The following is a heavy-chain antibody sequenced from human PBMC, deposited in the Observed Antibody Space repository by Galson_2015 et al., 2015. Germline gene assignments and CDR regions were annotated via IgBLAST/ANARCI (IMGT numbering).Heavy chain of an antibody. D-gene: IGHD3-3*01. V-gene: IGHV3-21*01. Sequence: SLRLSCAASEFTFSSYYMSWVRQAPGKGLEWVSSISSTTTYIYYADSVKGRFTISRDNAKNSLYLQMNSLGAEDTAVYYCARQILEYDFWSGYDPTNFDYGGQGTL. CDR2: ISSTTTYI. CDR1: EFTFSSYY. CDR3: ARQILEYDFWSGYDPTNFDY. J-gene: IGHJ4*02.